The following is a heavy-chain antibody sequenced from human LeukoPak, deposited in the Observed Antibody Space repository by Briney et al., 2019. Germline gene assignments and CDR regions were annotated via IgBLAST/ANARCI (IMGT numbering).Heavy chain of an antibody. D-gene: IGHD3-22*01. Sequence: NSGGSLRLSCAASGFTFSSYSMNWVRQAPGKGLEWVSSISSSSSYIYYADSVKGRFTISRDNAKNSLYLQMNSLRAEDTAVYYCARDYDSSGYYYVAYYYGMDVWGQGTTVTVSS. CDR2: ISSSSSYI. V-gene: IGHV3-21*01. CDR1: GFTFSSYS. CDR3: ARDYDSSGYYYVAYYYGMDV. J-gene: IGHJ6*02.